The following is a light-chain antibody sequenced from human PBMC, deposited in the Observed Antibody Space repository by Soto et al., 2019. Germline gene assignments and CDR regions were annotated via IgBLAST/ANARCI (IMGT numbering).Light chain of an antibody. CDR3: QQYGSSPPWT. CDR1: QDISNY. J-gene: IGKJ1*01. CDR2: TAS. V-gene: IGKV1-27*01. Sequence: DIQMTQSPSSLSASVGDRVTITCRASQDISNYLAWYQQKPGKGPDLLVYTASILQAGVPSRFSGSGSGTDFTLTIGSLQPEDFAVYYCQQYGSSPPWTFGQGTKVDIK.